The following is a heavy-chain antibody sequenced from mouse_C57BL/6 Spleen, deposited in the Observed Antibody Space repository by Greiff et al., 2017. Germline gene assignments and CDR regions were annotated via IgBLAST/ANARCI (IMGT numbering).Heavy chain of an antibody. D-gene: IGHD4-1*01. CDR1: GFTFSDYG. J-gene: IGHJ2*01. Sequence: EVKLMESGGGLVKPGGSLKLSCAASGFTFSDYGMHWVRQAPEKGLEWVAYISSGSSTIYYADTVKGRFTISRDNAKNTLFLQMTSLRSEDTAMYYCARGLGDYFDYWCQGTTLTVSS. V-gene: IGHV5-17*01. CDR3: ARGLGDYFDY. CDR2: ISSGSSTI.